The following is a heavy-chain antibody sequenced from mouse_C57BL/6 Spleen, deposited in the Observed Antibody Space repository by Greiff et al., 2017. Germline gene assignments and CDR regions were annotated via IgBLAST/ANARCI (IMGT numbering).Heavy chain of an antibody. Sequence: EVQLQQSGPELVKPGASVKISCKASGYTFTDYYMNWVKQSHGKSLEWIGDLNPNNGGTSYNQKFKGKATLTVDKSSSTAYMELRSLTSEDSAVYECARGGAYAWFADWGQGTLVTVSA. CDR3: ARGGAYAWFAD. CDR2: LNPNNGGT. CDR1: GYTFTDYY. V-gene: IGHV1-26*01. D-gene: IGHD1-1*01. J-gene: IGHJ3*01.